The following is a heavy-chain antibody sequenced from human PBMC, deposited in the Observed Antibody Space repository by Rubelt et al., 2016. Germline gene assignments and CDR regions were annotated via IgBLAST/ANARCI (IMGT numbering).Heavy chain of an antibody. CDR3: GTRLPTDD. CDR1: GGSFSDHH. D-gene: IGHD2-15*01. V-gene: IGHV4-34*01. J-gene: IGHJ4*02. CDR2: ISHSGST. Sequence: QVQLKQWGTGLLRPSETLSLTCAVYGGSFSDHHWSWIRQPPGKGLEWIGEISHSGSTTYNPSLKSRVTVSVDTSKNQFSLKVTALTAADTAVDFGGTRLPTDDWSQGTPVTV.